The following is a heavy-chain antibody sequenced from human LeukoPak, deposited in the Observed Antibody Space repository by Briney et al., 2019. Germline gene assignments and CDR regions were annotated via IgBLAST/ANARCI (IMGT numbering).Heavy chain of an antibody. D-gene: IGHD4-17*01. CDR3: ARVIRGPNWFDP. Sequence: SVKVSCKASGGTFSSYAISWVRQAPGRGLEWMGGIIPIFGTANYAQKFQGRVTITTDESTSTAYMELSSLRSEDTAVYYCARVIRGPNWFDPWGQGTLVTVSS. CDR1: GGTFSSYA. CDR2: IIPIFGTA. V-gene: IGHV1-69*05. J-gene: IGHJ5*02.